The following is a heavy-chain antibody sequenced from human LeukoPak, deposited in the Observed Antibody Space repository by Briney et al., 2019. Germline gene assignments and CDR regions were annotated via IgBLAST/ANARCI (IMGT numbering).Heavy chain of an antibody. J-gene: IGHJ4*02. Sequence: GGSLRLSCAASGFTFGTYWMSWVRQAPGKGLEWVANIHQDGSEEYYVDSVKGRFTISRDNAKNSLYLHMNSLRAEDTAVYYCVRGRESRSAWLLDSWGQGTLVTVSS. D-gene: IGHD3-9*01. CDR1: GFTFGTYW. V-gene: IGHV3-7*01. CDR3: VRGRESRSAWLLDS. CDR2: IHQDGSEE.